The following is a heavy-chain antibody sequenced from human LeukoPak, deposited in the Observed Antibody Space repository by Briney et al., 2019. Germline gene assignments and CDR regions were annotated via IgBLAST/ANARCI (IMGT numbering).Heavy chain of an antibody. CDR1: GFTFRSFA. V-gene: IGHV3-21*01. J-gene: IGHJ6*02. CDR2: ISSSSSYI. CDR3: ASNLDTASPYGMDV. Sequence: GGSLRLSCEASGFTFRSFAMSWVRQAPGKGLEWVSSISSSSSYIYYADSVKGRFTISRDNAKNSLYLQMNSLRAEDTAVYYCASNLDTASPYGMDVWGQGTTVTVSS. D-gene: IGHD5-18*01.